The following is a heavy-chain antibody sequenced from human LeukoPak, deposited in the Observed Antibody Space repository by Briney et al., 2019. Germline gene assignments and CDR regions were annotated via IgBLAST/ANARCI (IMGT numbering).Heavy chain of an antibody. CDR1: GFTFSDYW. D-gene: IGHD3-10*01. CDR2: IKYDGREK. J-gene: IGHJ4*02. CDR3: ARVGVNYYYGSGSYKTRPYFDY. Sequence: GGSLILSCAASGFTFSDYWMSWVRQAPGKGPEWVANIKYDGREKWYVDSVKGRFTISRDNAENSLYLQMHSLRAEDTAVYYCARVGVNYYYGSGSYKTRPYFDYWGQGTLVTVSS. V-gene: IGHV3-7*01.